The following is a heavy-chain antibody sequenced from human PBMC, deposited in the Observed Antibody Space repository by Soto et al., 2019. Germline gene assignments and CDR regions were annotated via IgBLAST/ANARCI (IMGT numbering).Heavy chain of an antibody. CDR2: IYSGGST. CDR3: AREYYDILTPNPQNYYGMDV. CDR1: GFTVSSNY. V-gene: IGHV3-53*04. Sequence: PGGSLRLSCAASGFTVSSNYMSWVRQAPGKGLEWVSVIYSGGSTYYADSVKGRFTISRHNSKNTLYLQMNSLRAEDTAVYYCAREYYDILTPNPQNYYGMDVWGQGTTVTVSS. D-gene: IGHD3-9*01. J-gene: IGHJ6*02.